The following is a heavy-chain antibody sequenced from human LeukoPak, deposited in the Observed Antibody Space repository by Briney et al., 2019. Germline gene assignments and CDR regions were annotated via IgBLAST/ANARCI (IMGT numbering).Heavy chain of an antibody. CDR3: GRGGNFEH. Sequence: GGSLRLSCAASGFTLNRYWMSWVRQAPGKGLEWVANINEDGGERHYVDSVKGRFTISRDNAKNSLYLQMNSLRAEDTAVYYCGRGGNFEHWGGGPLVTVSS. V-gene: IGHV3-7*01. D-gene: IGHD3-16*01. CDR1: GFTLNRYW. CDR2: INEDGGER. J-gene: IGHJ4*02.